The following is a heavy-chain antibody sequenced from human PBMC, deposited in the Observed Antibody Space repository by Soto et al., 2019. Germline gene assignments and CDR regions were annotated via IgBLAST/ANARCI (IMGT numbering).Heavy chain of an antibody. CDR3: VRGLDV. V-gene: IGHV3-66*01. CDR1: GFIVSSNF. J-gene: IGHJ6*02. CDR2: IYSDGST. Sequence: EVQLVDSGGGLVQPGGSLRLSCAASGFIVSSNFMSWVRQAPGKGLEWVSIIYSDGSTYYTDSVKGRFTISRDNSKNTVYLEMTSLRAEDTAVYYCVRGLDVWGQGTTVTVSS.